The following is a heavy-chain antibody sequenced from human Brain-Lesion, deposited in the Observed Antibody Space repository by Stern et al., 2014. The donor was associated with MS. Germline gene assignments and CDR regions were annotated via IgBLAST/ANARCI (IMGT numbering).Heavy chain of an antibody. CDR2: ISWNSGTI. Sequence: EVQLVGSGGDLVQPGRSLRLSCAAFGFTFDDYAMHWVRQAPGKGLEWVAGISWNSGTIGYADSVKGRFTTSRDNAYSSLYLQMNSLRPEDTALYYCARDITGSSAYFAYWGQRTLVTVSS. CDR3: ARDITGSSAYFAY. V-gene: IGHV3-9*01. J-gene: IGHJ4*02. CDR1: GFTFDDYA. D-gene: IGHD1-14*01.